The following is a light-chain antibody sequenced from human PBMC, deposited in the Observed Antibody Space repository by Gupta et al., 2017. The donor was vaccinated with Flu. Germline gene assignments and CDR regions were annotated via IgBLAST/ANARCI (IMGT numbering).Light chain of an antibody. J-gene: IGLJ1*01. V-gene: IGLV2-14*01. CDR3: SSSTSTNTCYV. CDR2: DDI. Sequence: QSALTQPASVSGSPGQSITISCTGTSSDVGRSNYVSWYQQHPGKAPKLLIYDDIYRPSGVSSRFLCYTSGNNASRPTNGLEAEDETDDYCSSSTSTNTCYVLGTGTKVTVL. CDR1: SSDVGRSNY.